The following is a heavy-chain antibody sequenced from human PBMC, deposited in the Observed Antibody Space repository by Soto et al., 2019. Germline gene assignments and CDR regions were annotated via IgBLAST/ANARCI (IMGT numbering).Heavy chain of an antibody. Sequence: QVQLQESGPGLVKPSQTLSLTCTVSGGSINSGDYYWNWIRQPPGKGLEWIGYIYYSGSTYYNPSLNSRVTISVETSKNQFSLKLSSVTAADSAVYYCARDSNDSSGSSGYSFDYWGQGTLVTVSS. J-gene: IGHJ4*02. CDR3: ARDSNDSSGSSGYSFDY. D-gene: IGHD3-22*01. V-gene: IGHV4-30-4*01. CDR2: IYYSGST. CDR1: GGSINSGDYY.